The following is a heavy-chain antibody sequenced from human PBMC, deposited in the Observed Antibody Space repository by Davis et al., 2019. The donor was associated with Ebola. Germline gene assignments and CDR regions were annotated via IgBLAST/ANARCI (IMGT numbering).Heavy chain of an antibody. D-gene: IGHD2-2*01. CDR2: IIPTFGTA. CDR1: GGTFSSYA. J-gene: IGHJ6*01. CDR3: ARAVTIFPYYYGMDV. V-gene: IGHV1-69*06. Sequence: SVKVSCKASGGTFSSYAISWVRQAPGQGLEWMGGIIPTFGTANYAQKFQGRVTITADKSTSTAYMELSSLRSEDTAVYYCARAVTIFPYYYGMDVWGQGTTVTVSS.